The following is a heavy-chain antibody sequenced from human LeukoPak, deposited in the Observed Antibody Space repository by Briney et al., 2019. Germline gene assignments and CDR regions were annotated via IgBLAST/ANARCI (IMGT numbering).Heavy chain of an antibody. CDR2: INPNSGGT. J-gene: IGHJ3*02. CDR3: AKAGYSSSWYFDAFDI. V-gene: IGHV1-2*02. Sequence: ASVKVSCKASGYTFTGHYIHWVRQAPGQGLEWMGWINPNSGGTNYAQKFQGRVTMTRDTSISTAYMELRRLRSDDTAVYFCAKAGYSSSWYFDAFDIWGQGTMVTVSS. CDR1: GYTFTGHY. D-gene: IGHD6-13*01.